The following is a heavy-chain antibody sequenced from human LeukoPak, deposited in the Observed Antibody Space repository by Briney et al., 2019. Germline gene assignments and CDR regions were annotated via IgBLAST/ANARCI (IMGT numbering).Heavy chain of an antibody. CDR2: LSGTGGST. CDR1: GFTFSRHA. Sequence: PGGSLRLSCAASGFTFSRHAMSWVRQAPGKGLEWVSTLSGTGGSTYYADSVKGRFTISRDNSQNTLYLQMNTLSAEDTAIYYCAREDTFDAFDIWSQGTMVTVSS. D-gene: IGHD3-16*01. V-gene: IGHV3-23*01. J-gene: IGHJ3*02. CDR3: AREDTFDAFDI.